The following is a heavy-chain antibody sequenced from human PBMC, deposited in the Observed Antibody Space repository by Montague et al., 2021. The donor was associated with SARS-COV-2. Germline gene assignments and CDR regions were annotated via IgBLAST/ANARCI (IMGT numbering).Heavy chain of an antibody. J-gene: IGHJ4*02. CDR2: IYTSGRT. Sequence: SETLSLTCGVSGGSINSYYWSWIRQPAGKGLEWIGRIYTSGRTNHSPSLKSRVTISVDTSRNHLSLKLTSVTAADSAIYYCVRRYRFLEWEDYFDSWGQGTLVTVSS. D-gene: IGHD3-3*01. CDR3: VRRYRFLEWEDYFDS. CDR1: GGSINSYY. V-gene: IGHV4-4*07.